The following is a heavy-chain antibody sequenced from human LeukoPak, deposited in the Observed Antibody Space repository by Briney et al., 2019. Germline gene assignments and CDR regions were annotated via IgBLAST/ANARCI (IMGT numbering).Heavy chain of an antibody. D-gene: IGHD1-20*01. V-gene: IGHV3-21*01. CDR3: ARVIGTTAGDN. J-gene: IGHJ4*02. CDR1: GFSFSSYS. Sequence: PGGSLRLSCEAPGFSFSSYSMDWVRQAPGKGLEWVSSISSSSTSIYYADSVKGRFTISRDNAKNSLYLQMNSLRAEDTAVYYCARVIGTTAGDNWGQGTLVSVSS. CDR2: ISSSSTSI.